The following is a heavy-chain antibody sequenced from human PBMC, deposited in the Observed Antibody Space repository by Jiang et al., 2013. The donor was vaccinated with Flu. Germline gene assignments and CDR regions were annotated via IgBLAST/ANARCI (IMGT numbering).Heavy chain of an antibody. Sequence: KVSCKASGYTFTAYYMHWVRQAPRQGLEWLGWINSNSGATLYAQKFQGRLTMTRDTSISTAYMELSSLRSDDTAVYFCAREATVTTSWFDPWGQGTLVTVSS. CDR3: AREATVTTSWFDP. CDR1: GYTFTAYY. D-gene: IGHD4-17*01. CDR2: INSNSGAT. J-gene: IGHJ5*02. V-gene: IGHV1-2*02.